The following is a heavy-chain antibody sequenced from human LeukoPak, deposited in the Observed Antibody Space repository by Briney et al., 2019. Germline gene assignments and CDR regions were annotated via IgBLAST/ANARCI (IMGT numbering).Heavy chain of an antibody. CDR3: ARVGATTSIVYYFDY. CDR2: ISGSGGST. D-gene: IGHD1-26*01. J-gene: IGHJ4*02. V-gene: IGHV3-23*01. Sequence: GGSLRLSCAASGFTFSSYGMNWVRQAPGKGLEWVSVISGSGGSTYYADSVKGRFTISRDNSKNTLYLQMNSLRAEDTAVYYCARVGATTSIVYYFDYWGQGTLVTVSS. CDR1: GFTFSSYG.